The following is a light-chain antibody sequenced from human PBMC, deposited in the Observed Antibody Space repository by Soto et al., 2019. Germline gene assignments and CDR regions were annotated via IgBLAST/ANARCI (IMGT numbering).Light chain of an antibody. CDR1: QSINTF. CDR3: QQSYSPPIT. CDR2: SAS. V-gene: IGKV1-39*01. Sequence: DIQMTQSPSSLSASVGDKITINCRASQSINTFLNWYQQKPGKAPKLLIYSASSLQGGVPSRFSGSGAGTDFTLTISSLQPEDSATYYCQQSYSPPITFGQGTRLEIK. J-gene: IGKJ5*01.